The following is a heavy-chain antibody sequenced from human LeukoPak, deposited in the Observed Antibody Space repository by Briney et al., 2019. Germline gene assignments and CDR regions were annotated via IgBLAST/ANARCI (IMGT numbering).Heavy chain of an antibody. CDR2: IIPIFGTA. D-gene: IGHD5-18*01. V-gene: IGHV1-69*13. CDR3: ARDLPRGDTAMVGFDY. Sequence: ASVKVSCKASGGTFSSYAISWVRQAPGQGLEWMGGIIPIFGTANYAQKFQGRVTITADESTSTAYMELSSLRSEDTAVYYCARDLPRGDTAMVGFDYWGQGTLVTVSS. J-gene: IGHJ4*02. CDR1: GGTFSSYA.